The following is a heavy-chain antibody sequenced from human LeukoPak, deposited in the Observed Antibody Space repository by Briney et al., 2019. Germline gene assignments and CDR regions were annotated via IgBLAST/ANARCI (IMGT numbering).Heavy chain of an antibody. J-gene: IGHJ5*02. Sequence: GGSLRLSCAASGFTFSSYSMNWVRQAPGKGLEWVSYISSSSSTIYYADSVKGRFTIPRDNAKNSLYLQMNSLRAEDTAVYYCASLYDSTGPGFDPWGQGTLVTVAS. CDR2: ISSSSSTI. CDR3: ASLYDSTGPGFDP. V-gene: IGHV3-48*01. CDR1: GFTFSSYS. D-gene: IGHD3-22*01.